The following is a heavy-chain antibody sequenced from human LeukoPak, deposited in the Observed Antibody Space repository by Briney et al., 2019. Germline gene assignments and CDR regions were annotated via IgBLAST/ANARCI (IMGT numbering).Heavy chain of an antibody. CDR3: ARMWSYDFDI. J-gene: IGHJ3*02. CDR1: GFTFSSYG. D-gene: IGHD2-21*01. CDR2: INVDSTTI. Sequence: GGSLRLSCAASGFTFSSYGMHWVRQAPGKGLEWVSFINVDSTTIYYADSVRGRFTISRDNAKNSLYLQMDSLRAEDTAVYYCARMWSYDFDIWGQGTMVTVSS. V-gene: IGHV3-48*01.